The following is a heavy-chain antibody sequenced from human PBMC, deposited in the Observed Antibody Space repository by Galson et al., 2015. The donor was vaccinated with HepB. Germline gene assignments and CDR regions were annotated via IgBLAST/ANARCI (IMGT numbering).Heavy chain of an antibody. CDR3: ARGLWFGELLDPNFDY. V-gene: IGHV3-74*01. Sequence: SLRLSCAASGFTFSSYWMRWVRQAPGKGLVLVSRINSDGSSTSYADSVKGRFTISRDNAKNTLYLQMNSLRAEDTAVYYCARGLWFGELLDPNFDYWGQGTLVTVSS. CDR1: GFTFSSYW. J-gene: IGHJ4*02. CDR2: INSDGSST. D-gene: IGHD3-10*01.